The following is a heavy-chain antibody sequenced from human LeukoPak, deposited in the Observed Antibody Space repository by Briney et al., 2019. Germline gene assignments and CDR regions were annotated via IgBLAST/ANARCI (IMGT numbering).Heavy chain of an antibody. CDR2: ISSSGRGI. CDR3: ARDSRRGYMDV. Sequence: GGSLRLSCAASGFIFSSYGMHWVRQAPGKGLEWVSYISSSGRGIHYADSVKGRFTISRDNADNSLYLQMNSLRVEDTAVYYCARDSRRGYMDVWGKGTTVTISS. D-gene: IGHD1-14*01. V-gene: IGHV3-48*04. J-gene: IGHJ6*03. CDR1: GFIFSSYG.